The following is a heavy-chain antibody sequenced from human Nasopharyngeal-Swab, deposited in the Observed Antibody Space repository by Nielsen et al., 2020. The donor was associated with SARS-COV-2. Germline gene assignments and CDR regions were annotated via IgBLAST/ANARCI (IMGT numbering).Heavy chain of an antibody. CDR3: ASVLGYCSSTSCYYYYGMDV. CDR2: IYHSGST. Sequence: WIRQPPGKGLEWIGEIYHSGSTNYNPPLKRRVTISVDKSKNQFSLKLSSVTAADTAVYYCASVLGYCSSTSCYYYYGMDVWGQGTTVTVSS. J-gene: IGHJ6*02. V-gene: IGHV4-4*02. D-gene: IGHD2-2*01.